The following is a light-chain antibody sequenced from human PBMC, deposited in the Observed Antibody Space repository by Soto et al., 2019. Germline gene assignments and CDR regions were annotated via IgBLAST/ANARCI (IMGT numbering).Light chain of an antibody. J-gene: IGKJ1*01. V-gene: IGKV3D-15*01. CDR1: QSISGT. CDR3: QQYYSLWT. Sequence: EIVMTQSPAALAVSPGGRATLSCRASQSISGTLACYQQKPGQAPRLLIYGASSRATGIPDRFSGSGSGTEFTLTISSLQPDDFATYYCQQYYSLWTFGQGTKVDIK. CDR2: GAS.